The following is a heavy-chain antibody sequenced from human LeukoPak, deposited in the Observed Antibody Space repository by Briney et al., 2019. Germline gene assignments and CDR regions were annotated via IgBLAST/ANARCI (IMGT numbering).Heavy chain of an antibody. CDR3: ARELRGYYFDY. CDR2: IYYSGST. Sequence: PSETLSLTCTVSGDSISDDYWSWIRQPPGKGLEWIGYIYYSGSTNYNPSLKSRATISVDTSKNQFSLKLSSVTAADTAVYYCARELRGYYFDYWGQGTLVTVSS. J-gene: IGHJ4*02. V-gene: IGHV4-59*01. CDR1: GDSISDDY.